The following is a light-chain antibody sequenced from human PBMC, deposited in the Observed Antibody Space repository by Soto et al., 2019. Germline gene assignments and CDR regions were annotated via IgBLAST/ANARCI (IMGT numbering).Light chain of an antibody. Sequence: QSALTQPPSASGSPGQSVTISCTGTKNDIGVYDFVSWYQHHPGKAPRLIIYEVVQRPSGVPERFSGSKSGTSASLAITGLQAEDEADYYCQAYDYSLTASVFGGGTKLTVL. CDR2: EVV. CDR1: KNDIGVYDF. V-gene: IGLV2-8*01. CDR3: QAYDYSLTASV. J-gene: IGLJ3*02.